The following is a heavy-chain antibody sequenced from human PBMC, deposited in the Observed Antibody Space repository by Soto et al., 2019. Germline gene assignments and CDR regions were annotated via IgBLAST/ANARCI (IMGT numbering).Heavy chain of an antibody. V-gene: IGHV3-73*02. D-gene: IGHD5-12*01. CDR1: GFTFSGSA. CDR2: IRSKANSYAT. Sequence: EVQLVESGGGLVQPGGSLKLSCAASGFTFSGSAMHWVRQASGKGLEWVGRIRSKANSYATAYAASVKGRFTISRDASKKTVYLQMTSLKTDDTAVYYCTRARWLQLRDAFDIWCQGTMVTVSS. CDR3: TRARWLQLRDAFDI. J-gene: IGHJ3*02.